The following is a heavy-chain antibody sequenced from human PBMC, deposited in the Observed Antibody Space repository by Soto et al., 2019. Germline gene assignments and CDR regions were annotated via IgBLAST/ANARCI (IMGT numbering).Heavy chain of an antibody. CDR1: GGTSSSYA. J-gene: IGHJ4*02. D-gene: IGHD5-18*01. CDR3: ARVRGRYSYGYLDY. V-gene: IGHV1-69*06. CDR2: IIPIFGTA. Sequence: SVKVSCKASGGTSSSYAISWVRQAPGQGLEWMGGIIPIFGTANYAQKFQGRVTITADKSTSTAYMELSSLRSEDTAVYYCARVRGRYSYGYLDYWGQGTLVTVSS.